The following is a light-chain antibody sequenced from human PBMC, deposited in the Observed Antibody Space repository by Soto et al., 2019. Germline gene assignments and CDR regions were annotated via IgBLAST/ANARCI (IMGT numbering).Light chain of an antibody. CDR1: SSDVGGYTY. V-gene: IGLV2-14*01. CDR3: SSYTTRNTVL. Sequence: QSALTQPASVSGSPGQSITISCTGTSSDVGGYTYVSWYQQHPGRAPKLMIYEVSNRPSGVSNRFSGSKSGNTASLTISGLQAGDEADYYCSSYTTRNTVLFGGGTTLTVL. CDR2: EVS. J-gene: IGLJ2*01.